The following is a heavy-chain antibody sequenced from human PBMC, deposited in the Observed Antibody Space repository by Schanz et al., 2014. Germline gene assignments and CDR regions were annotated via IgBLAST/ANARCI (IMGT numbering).Heavy chain of an antibody. J-gene: IGHJ6*02. D-gene: IGHD3-10*01. CDR2: IIPILGIA. CDR1: GGTFSSYS. CDR3: ARAKRFGDMDV. Sequence: QVQLVQSGAEVKKPGSSMKVSCKASGGTFSSYSISWVRQAPGQGLEWMGRIIPILGIANYAQKFQGRVTNTADKSTSTAYMDLRSLRSDDTAVYYCARAKRFGDMDVWGQGTTVTVSS. V-gene: IGHV1-69*02.